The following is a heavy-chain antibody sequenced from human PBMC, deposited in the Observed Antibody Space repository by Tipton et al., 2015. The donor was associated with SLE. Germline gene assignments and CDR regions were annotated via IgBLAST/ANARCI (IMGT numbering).Heavy chain of an antibody. D-gene: IGHD3-10*01. V-gene: IGHV4-39*07. CDR2: FFYTGSS. CDR1: GGSIRSFRYY. CDR3: AGTPDRGSSDFIY. J-gene: IGHJ4*02. Sequence: PGLVKPSETLYLTCTVSGGSIRSFRYYWGWIRQPPGKGLEWIGSFFYTGSSYYNPSLPSLESRVTISLDTSKKQLSLKLRSVTAAYTAVYFCAGTPDRGSSDFIYWCLGTLVTVSS.